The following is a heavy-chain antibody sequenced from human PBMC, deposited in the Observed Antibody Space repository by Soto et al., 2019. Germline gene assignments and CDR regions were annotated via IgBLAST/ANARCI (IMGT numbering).Heavy chain of an antibody. V-gene: IGHV3-30*04. D-gene: IGHD2-15*01. CDR3: ARAQLAGAARGVTDM. CDR2: ISYDGSHK. Sequence: QVQLVESGGGVVQPGRSLRLSCAASGFTFSSYAMHWVRQAPGKVLAWVAIISYDGSHKYNADSVKGRFTISRDNSKNTVDLQMNSLRAEDTAVLYCARAQLAGAARGVTDMWCQGTVVTVSS. J-gene: IGHJ3*02. CDR1: GFTFSSYA.